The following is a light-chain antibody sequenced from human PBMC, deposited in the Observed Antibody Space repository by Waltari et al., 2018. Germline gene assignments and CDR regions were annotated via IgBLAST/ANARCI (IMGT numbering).Light chain of an antibody. CDR3: SSYTSRSTWV. Sequence: QSALTQPASVSGSPGQSITISCTGTSSDVGGYNYVSWYQQHPGKAPKLIIYDVSNRPSGVSNRFPGSKSGNTASLTISGLQAEDEADYYCSSYTSRSTWVFGGGTKLTVL. CDR2: DVS. V-gene: IGLV2-14*03. CDR1: SSDVGGYNY. J-gene: IGLJ2*01.